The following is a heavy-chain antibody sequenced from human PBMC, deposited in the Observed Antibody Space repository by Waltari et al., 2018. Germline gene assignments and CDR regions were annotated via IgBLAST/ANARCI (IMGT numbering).Heavy chain of an antibody. CDR1: AASFGAYS. J-gene: IGHJ3*02. CDR3: ARPKLKDYGDYVGAFDI. V-gene: IGHV4-34*01. Sequence: VRLPQCGGGLLRPSPTLSLTCAVPAASFGAYSWSWSRPPPGKGLEWIGEINHSGSTNYIPSLTSRVTISVDTSKNQICLKLSSVTAADMAVYYCARPKLKDYGDYVGAFDIWGQGTMVTVS. D-gene: IGHD4-17*01. CDR2: INHSGST.